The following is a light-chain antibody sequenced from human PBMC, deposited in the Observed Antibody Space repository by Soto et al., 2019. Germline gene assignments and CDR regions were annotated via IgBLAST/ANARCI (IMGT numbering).Light chain of an antibody. CDR1: QNVRTNY. CDR3: QQYGSSPLT. CDR2: GAS. Sequence: EIVLTQSPGTLSLSPGERVTLSCRASQNVRTNYLAWYQQKPGQAPRLLIYGASTRASGIPERFSGSGSGTDFTLTISRLDPEDFAVYYCQQYGSSPLTFGQGTKVDIK. V-gene: IGKV3-20*01. J-gene: IGKJ1*01.